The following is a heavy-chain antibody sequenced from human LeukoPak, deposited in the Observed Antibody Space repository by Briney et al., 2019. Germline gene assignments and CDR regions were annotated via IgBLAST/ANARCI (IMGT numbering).Heavy chain of an antibody. V-gene: IGHV4-38-2*02. CDR1: GYSISSGYY. CDR3: ARAGGDFDY. J-gene: IGHJ4*02. Sequence: SETLSLTCTVSGYSISSGYYWGWIRPPPGKGLEWIGSMYHSGSTYYNPSLKSRVTISVDTSKNQFSLKLSSVTAADTAVYYCARAGGDFDYWGQGTLVTVSS. CDR2: MYHSGST. D-gene: IGHD4-17*01.